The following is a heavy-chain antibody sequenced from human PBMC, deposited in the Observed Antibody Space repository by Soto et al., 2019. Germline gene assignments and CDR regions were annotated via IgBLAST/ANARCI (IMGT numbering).Heavy chain of an antibody. CDR1: GDSVSSNSAA. Sequence: SQTLSLTCAISGDSVSSNSAAWNWIRQSPSRGLEWLGRTYYRSKWYNDYAVSVKSRITINPDTSKNQFSLQLNSVTPEDTAVYYCARVGLIAAAGTYYYGMDVWGQGTTVTVSS. J-gene: IGHJ6*02. CDR2: TYYRSKWYN. V-gene: IGHV6-1*01. D-gene: IGHD6-13*01. CDR3: ARVGLIAAAGTYYYGMDV.